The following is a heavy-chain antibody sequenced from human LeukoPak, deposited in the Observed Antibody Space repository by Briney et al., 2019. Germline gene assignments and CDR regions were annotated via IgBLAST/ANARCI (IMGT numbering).Heavy chain of an antibody. CDR2: INPSGGST. V-gene: IGHV1-46*01. CDR3: ARDLRSSSWYKARAYNWFDP. D-gene: IGHD6-13*01. Sequence: ASVKVSCKASGYTFTSYYMHWVRQAPGQGLEWMGIINPSGGSTSYAQKFQGRVTMTRDTSTSTVYMELSSLRSEDTAVYYCARDLRSSSWYKARAYNWFDPWGQGTLVTVSS. CDR1: GYTFTSYY. J-gene: IGHJ5*02.